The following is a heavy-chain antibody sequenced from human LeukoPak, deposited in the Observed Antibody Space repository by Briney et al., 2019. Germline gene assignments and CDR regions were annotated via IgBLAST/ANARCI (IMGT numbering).Heavy chain of an antibody. CDR3: ARVYGDYPYYYYGMDV. CDR1: GYTFTSYG. D-gene: IGHD4-17*01. CDR2: ISAYNGNT. Sequence: ASVKVSCKASGYTFTSYGISWVRQAPGLGLEWMGWISAYNGNTNYAQKLQGRVTMTTDTSTSTAYMELRSLRSDDTAVYYCARVYGDYPYYYYGMDVWGQGTTVTVSS. V-gene: IGHV1-18*01. J-gene: IGHJ6*02.